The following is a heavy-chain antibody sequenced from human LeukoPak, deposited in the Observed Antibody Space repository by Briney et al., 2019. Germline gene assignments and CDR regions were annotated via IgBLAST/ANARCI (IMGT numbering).Heavy chain of an antibody. J-gene: IGHJ4*02. Sequence: GGSLRLSCAASGFTFSSYAMSWVRQAPGKGLEWVSSISSSSSYIYYADSVKGRFTISRDNAKNSLYLQMNSLRAEDTAVYYCARDPFSTVVTADYWGQGTLVTVSS. CDR2: ISSSSSYI. V-gene: IGHV3-21*01. CDR1: GFTFSSYA. D-gene: IGHD4-23*01. CDR3: ARDPFSTVVTADY.